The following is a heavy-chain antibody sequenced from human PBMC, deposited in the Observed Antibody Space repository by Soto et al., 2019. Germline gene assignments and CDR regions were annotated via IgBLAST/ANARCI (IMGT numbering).Heavy chain of an antibody. V-gene: IGHV4-30-2*01. J-gene: IGHJ4*02. CDR3: ARAGGLGAVAADY. Sequence: QLQLQESGSGLVKPSQTLSLTCAVSGGSISSGGYSWSWIRQPPGKGLEWIGYIYHSGSTYYNPSLKSRVTRSVDRATNQLSLKLSSVTAADTAVYYCARAGGLGAVAADYWGQGTLVTVSS. D-gene: IGHD6-19*01. CDR2: IYHSGST. CDR1: GGSISSGGYS.